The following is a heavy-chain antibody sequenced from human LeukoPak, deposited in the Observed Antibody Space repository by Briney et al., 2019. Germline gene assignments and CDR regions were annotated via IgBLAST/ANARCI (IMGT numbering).Heavy chain of an antibody. CDR3: AKGLDLASGWSYFDY. CDR1: GDSMSSSNYN. CDR2: IYTSGST. V-gene: IGHV4-61*02. D-gene: IGHD6-19*01. Sequence: PSETLSLTCSVSGDSMSSSNYNWGWIRQPAGKGLEWIGRIYTSGSTNYNPSLKSRVTISVDTSKNQFSLKLSSVTAADTAVYYCAKGLDLASGWSYFDYWGQGTLVTVSS. J-gene: IGHJ4*02.